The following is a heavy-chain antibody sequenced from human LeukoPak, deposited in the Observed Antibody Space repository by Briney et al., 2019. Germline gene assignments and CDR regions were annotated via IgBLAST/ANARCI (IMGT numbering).Heavy chain of an antibody. CDR3: ARGGPSSGWPGYYFDY. Sequence: AGSLRLSCAASGFTFSDYYMSWIRQPPGNLREWVSYISSIGSTIYYADSVKGRFTISRDNAKNSLYLQMNSLRAEDTGVYYCARGGPSSGWPGYYFDYWGQGTLVTVSS. D-gene: IGHD6-19*01. J-gene: IGHJ4*02. V-gene: IGHV3-11*04. CDR1: GFTFSDYY. CDR2: ISSIGSTI.